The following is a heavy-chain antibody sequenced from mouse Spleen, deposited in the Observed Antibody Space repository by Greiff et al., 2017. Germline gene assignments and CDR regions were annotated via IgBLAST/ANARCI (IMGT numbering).Heavy chain of an antibody. CDR2: IYPGSGNT. Sequence: QVQLQQSGAELVRPGASVKLSCKASGYTFTDYYINWVKQRPGQGLEWIARIYPGSGNTYYNEKFKGKATLTAEKSSSTAYMQLSSLTSEDSAVYFCARSFFLTGTGGWYFDVWGAGTTVTVSS. D-gene: IGHD4-1*01. V-gene: IGHV1-76*01. CDR1: GYTFTDYY. J-gene: IGHJ1*01. CDR3: ARSFFLTGTGGWYFDV.